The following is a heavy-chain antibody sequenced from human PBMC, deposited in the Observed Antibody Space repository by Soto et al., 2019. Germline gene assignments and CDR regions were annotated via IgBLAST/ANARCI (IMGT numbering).Heavy chain of an antibody. V-gene: IGHV1-18*01. J-gene: IGHJ4*02. CDR1: GYAFTTYG. CDR3: ARGRYGDY. Sequence: QVHLVQSGAEVKKPGASVKVSCQGSGYAFTTYGITWVRQAPGQGLEWMGWISAHNGNTNYAQKLQGRVTVTRDTSTSPAYMELRGLRYDDTAVYYCARGRYGDYWGQGALVTVSS. CDR2: ISAHNGNT. D-gene: IGHD1-1*01.